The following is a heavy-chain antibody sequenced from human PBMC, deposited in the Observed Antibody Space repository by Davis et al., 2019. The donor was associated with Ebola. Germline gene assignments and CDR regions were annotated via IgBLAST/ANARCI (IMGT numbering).Heavy chain of an antibody. Sequence: MPGGSLRLSCTVSGGSISRSYWSWIRQPPGKGLELIGYIYYSGSTSYNPSLKSRVTISLDTSENQFSLRLSSVTAADTAVYYCARVWNDYGSGSYYDYWGQGILVTVSS. CDR1: GGSISRSY. J-gene: IGHJ4*02. D-gene: IGHD3-10*01. CDR2: IYYSGST. CDR3: ARVWNDYGSGSYYDY. V-gene: IGHV4-59*01.